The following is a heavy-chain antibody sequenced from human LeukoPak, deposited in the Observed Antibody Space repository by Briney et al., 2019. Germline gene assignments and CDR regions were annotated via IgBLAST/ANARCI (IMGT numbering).Heavy chain of an antibody. CDR2: MSGSGGST. V-gene: IGHV3-23*01. Sequence: GGSLRLSCAASGFTFSSYAMSWFRQAPGKGLEWVSAMSGSGGSTYYSDSVKGRFTISRDNSKNTLYLQINSLRAEDTAVYYCAKAYRQAAGWCRYWGQGTLVTVSS. CDR3: AKAYRQAAGWCRY. J-gene: IGHJ4*02. CDR1: GFTFSSYA. D-gene: IGHD6-13*01.